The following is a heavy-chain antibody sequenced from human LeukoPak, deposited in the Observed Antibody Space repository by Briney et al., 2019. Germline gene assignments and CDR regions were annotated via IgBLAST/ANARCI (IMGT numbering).Heavy chain of an antibody. J-gene: IGHJ6*04. V-gene: IGHV3-48*03. CDR1: GFTFSSYE. CDR3: AELGITMIGGV. CDR2: ISSSGSTI. D-gene: IGHD3-10*02. Sequence: WGSLRLSCAASGFTFSSYEINWVRQAPGKGLEWVSYISSSGSTIYYADSVKGRFTISRDNAKNSLYLQMNSLRAEDTAVYYCAELGITMIGGVWGKGTTVTISS.